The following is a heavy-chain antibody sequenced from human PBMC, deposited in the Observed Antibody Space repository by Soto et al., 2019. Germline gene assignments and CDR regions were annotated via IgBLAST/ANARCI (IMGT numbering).Heavy chain of an antibody. J-gene: IGHJ2*01. Sequence: QEQLVDSGGGVVQPGGSLRLSCAASGFTFTNYAMHWVRQAPGKGMEWVAVISYEGTNKSYADSVKGRFAISRENSKSTLHLPLGGLRDEDTAVYYCARDAWTSRHSYFDLWGRGTLVTVSS. CDR3: ARDAWTSRHSYFDL. D-gene: IGHD2-2*01. CDR2: ISYEGTNK. V-gene: IGHV3-30*03. CDR1: GFTFTNYA.